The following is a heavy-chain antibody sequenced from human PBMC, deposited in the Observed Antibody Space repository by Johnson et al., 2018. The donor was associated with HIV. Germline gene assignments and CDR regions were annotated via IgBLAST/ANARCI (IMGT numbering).Heavy chain of an antibody. J-gene: IGHJ3*02. D-gene: IGHD4-23*01. CDR2: IKSKTDGGTT. CDR1: GFTFSNAW. CDR3: TTKTTVVTLGFDI. V-gene: IGHV3-15*01. Sequence: VQLVESGGGLVKPGGSLRLSCAASGFTFSNAWMSWVRQAPWKGLEWVGRIKSKTDGGTTDYAAPVKGRFTISRDDSKNTLYLQMNSLKTEDTAVYYCTTKTTVVTLGFDIWGQGTMVTVSS.